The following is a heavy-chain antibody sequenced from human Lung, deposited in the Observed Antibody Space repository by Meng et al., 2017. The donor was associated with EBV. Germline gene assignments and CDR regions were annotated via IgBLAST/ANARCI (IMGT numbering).Heavy chain of an antibody. CDR2: IYYSGST. Sequence: QVQLQESGLGLVKPSQTLSLTCTVSGGSVDSGAYYWSWIRQRPGKGLEWIGYIYYSGSTFYTPSLKSRATLSVDTSKNQFSLKLNSVTAADTAVYYCARLRLVWMFDYWGQGALVTVS. J-gene: IGHJ4*02. D-gene: IGHD6-19*01. CDR1: GGSVDSGAYY. CDR3: ARLRLVWMFDY. V-gene: IGHV4-31*03.